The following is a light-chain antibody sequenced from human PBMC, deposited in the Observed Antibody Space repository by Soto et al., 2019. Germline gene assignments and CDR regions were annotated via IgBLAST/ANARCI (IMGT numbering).Light chain of an antibody. CDR1: ISDVGGYNY. V-gene: IGLV2-14*01. J-gene: IGLJ2*01. CDR2: EVS. Sequence: QSALTQPASVSGSPGQSITISCTGTISDVGGYNYVSWYQQHPGKAPKLMIYEVSNRPSGVSNRFSGSKSGNTASLTISGLLAEDEADYYCSSYTSSSTVVFGGGTKLTLL. CDR3: SSYTSSSTVV.